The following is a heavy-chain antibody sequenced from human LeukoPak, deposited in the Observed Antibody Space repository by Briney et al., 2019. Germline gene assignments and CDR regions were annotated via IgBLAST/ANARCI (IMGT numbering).Heavy chain of an antibody. J-gene: IGHJ6*02. D-gene: IGHD3-10*01. CDR3: ARAVRSMVRGVINYYGMDV. V-gene: IGHV4-61*01. Sequence: ETLSLTCTVSGGSVSSGSYYWSWIRQPPGKGLEWIGYIYYSGSTNYNPSLRSRVTISVDTSKNQFSLKLSSVTAADTAVYYCARAVRSMVRGVINYYGMDVWGQGTTVTVSS. CDR2: IYYSGST. CDR1: GGSVSSGSYY.